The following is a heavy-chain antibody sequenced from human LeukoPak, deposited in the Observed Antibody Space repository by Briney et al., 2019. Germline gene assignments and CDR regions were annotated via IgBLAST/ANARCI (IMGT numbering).Heavy chain of an antibody. CDR1: GYTFTTFG. J-gene: IGHJ4*02. D-gene: IGHD2-2*01. V-gene: IGHV1-18*01. CDR2: ISAYTGNT. CDR3: TRVSSTTCDCPDYFDS. Sequence: VASVKVSCKASGYTFTTFGISWVRQAPGQGLEWMGWISAYTGNTDYVRKFQGRVTITTDTSTTTAYMELRGLSSDDTAVYYCTRVSSTTCDCPDYFDSWGQGTLVTVSS.